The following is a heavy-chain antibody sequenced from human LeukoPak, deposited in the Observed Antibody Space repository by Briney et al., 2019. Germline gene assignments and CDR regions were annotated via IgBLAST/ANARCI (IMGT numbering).Heavy chain of an antibody. CDR1: GGSISSYY. CDR2: IYTSGST. J-gene: IGHJ4*02. D-gene: IGHD3-10*01. V-gene: IGHV4-4*07. Sequence: SETLSLTCTVSGGSISSYYWSWIRQPAGKGLEWIGRIYTSGSTNYNPSLKSRVTMSVDTSKNQFSLKLSSATAADTAVYYCARLSRGRGSGDHTDYWGQGTLVTVSS. CDR3: ARLSRGRGSGDHTDY.